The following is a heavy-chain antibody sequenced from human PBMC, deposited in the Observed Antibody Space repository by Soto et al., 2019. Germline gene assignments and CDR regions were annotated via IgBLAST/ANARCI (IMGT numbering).Heavy chain of an antibody. CDR3: TRLRVRGYDYFTYFDY. CDR2: IRSKAYGGTT. V-gene: IGHV3-49*04. CDR1: GFTFGDYA. J-gene: IGHJ4*02. Sequence: GGSLRLSCTASGFTFGDYAMSWVRQAPGKGLEWVGFIRSKAYGGTTEYAASVKGRFTISRDDSKSIAYLQMNSLKTEDTAVYYCTRLRVRGYDYFTYFDYWGQGTLVTVSS. D-gene: IGHD5-12*01.